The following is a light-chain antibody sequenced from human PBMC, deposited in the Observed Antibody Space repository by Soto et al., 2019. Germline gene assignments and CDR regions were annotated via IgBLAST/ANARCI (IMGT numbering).Light chain of an antibody. CDR2: GAS. CDR1: QSVTNNY. Sequence: EIVLTQSPGTLSLSPGERATLSCRASQSVTNNYLAWYQQKPGQAPRLLIYGASSRATAIPDRFSGSGSGTDFTVTISRLDPEDFAVYSCQQYVTSPRTFGQGTKVEIK. V-gene: IGKV3-20*01. J-gene: IGKJ1*01. CDR3: QQYVTSPRT.